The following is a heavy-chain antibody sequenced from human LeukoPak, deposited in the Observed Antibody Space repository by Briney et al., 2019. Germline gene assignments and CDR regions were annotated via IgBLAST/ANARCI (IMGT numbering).Heavy chain of an antibody. Sequence: ASVKVSCKASGYIFSHFDMHWVRQAPGQGLEWMGIINPSGDSTNYAQKFQGRVTMTRDTSTNTLYMELSSLRSEDTAVYYCARDPRQEAPFDYWGQGTLVTVSS. J-gene: IGHJ4*02. CDR1: GYIFSHFD. V-gene: IGHV1-46*01. CDR2: INPSGDST. CDR3: ARDPRQEAPFDY.